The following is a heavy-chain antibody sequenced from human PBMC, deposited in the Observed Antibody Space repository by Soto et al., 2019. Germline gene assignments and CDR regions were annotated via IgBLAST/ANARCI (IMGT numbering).Heavy chain of an antibody. Sequence: QIALKESGPSLVKPTQTLTLTCTFSGFSLTTTGVGVGWIRQPPGKALEWLALIYWDDDKRDSPSLKSRLTITQDTSKKKVVLTMPKKDTVDTATYYCAYNSECWSGYYAPWFDPWGQGKLVTVSS. CDR2: IYWDDDK. D-gene: IGHD3-3*01. J-gene: IGHJ5*02. V-gene: IGHV2-5*02. CDR3: AYNSECWSGYYAPWFDP. CDR1: GFSLTTTGVG.